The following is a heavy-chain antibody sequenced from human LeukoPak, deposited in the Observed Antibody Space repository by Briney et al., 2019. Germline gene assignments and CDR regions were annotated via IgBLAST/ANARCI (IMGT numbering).Heavy chain of an antibody. CDR2: INPNSGGT. J-gene: IGHJ3*02. V-gene: IGHV1-2*02. Sequence: GASVKVSCTASGYTFTGYYMHWVRQAPGQGLEWMGWINPNSGGTNYAQKFQGRVTMTRDTSISTAYMELSRLRSDDTAVYYCARDWDYDSSGYPGAFDIWGQGTMVTVSS. D-gene: IGHD3-22*01. CDR3: ARDWDYDSSGYPGAFDI. CDR1: GYTFTGYY.